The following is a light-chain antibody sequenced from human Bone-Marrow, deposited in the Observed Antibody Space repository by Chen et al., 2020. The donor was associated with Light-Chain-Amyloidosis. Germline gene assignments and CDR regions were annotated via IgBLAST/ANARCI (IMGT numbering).Light chain of an antibody. Sequence: DIVMTQSPDSLAASLGERATINCKSSQSVLHSSNNKNYLAWYQQKPGQPPKLLIYWASTRESGVPDRISGSGSGTDFPLTIRSLQARDVAVYYCQQYYSYPKTFGQGTKVEIK. V-gene: IGKV4-1*01. CDR2: WAS. J-gene: IGKJ1*01. CDR3: QQYYSYPKT. CDR1: QSVLHSSNNKNY.